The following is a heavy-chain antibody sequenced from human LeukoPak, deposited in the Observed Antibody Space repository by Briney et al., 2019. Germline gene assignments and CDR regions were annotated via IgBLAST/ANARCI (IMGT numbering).Heavy chain of an antibody. J-gene: IGHJ4*02. Sequence: SETLSLTCTVSGGSISSYYWSWIRQPAGKGLEWIGSIYHSGSTYYNPSLKSRVTISVDTSKNQFSLKLSSVTAADTAVYYCARQAAGTQDFDYWGQGTPVTVSS. CDR3: ARQAAGTQDFDY. V-gene: IGHV4-59*08. D-gene: IGHD6-13*01. CDR2: IYHSGST. CDR1: GGSISSYY.